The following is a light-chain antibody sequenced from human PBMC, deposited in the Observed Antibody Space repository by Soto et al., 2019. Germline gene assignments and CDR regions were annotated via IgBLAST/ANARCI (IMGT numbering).Light chain of an antibody. CDR1: QSVSSN. J-gene: IGKJ1*01. Sequence: EKVMTQSPATLSVSPGERATLFCRASQSVSSNLAWYQQKPGQAPRLLIFAASTRATGIPARFSGSGSGTDFTLTISSLQSEDFAVYYCLQYNDWPWTFGQGTKEEIK. CDR3: LQYNDWPWT. CDR2: AAS. V-gene: IGKV3-15*01.